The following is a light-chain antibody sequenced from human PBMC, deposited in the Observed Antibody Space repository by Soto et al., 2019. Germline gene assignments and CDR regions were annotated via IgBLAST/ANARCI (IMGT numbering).Light chain of an antibody. Sequence: QSVLPQPASVSGSPGQSITVSCTGTSSDVGAYDYVSWYQHHPGKAPKLMIYDVSYRPSGVFNRFSGSKSGNTASLTISGLQAEDEADYYCSSYTSSSTLVFGTGTKVTVL. CDR2: DVS. J-gene: IGLJ1*01. CDR1: SSDVGAYDY. V-gene: IGLV2-14*03. CDR3: SSYTSSSTLV.